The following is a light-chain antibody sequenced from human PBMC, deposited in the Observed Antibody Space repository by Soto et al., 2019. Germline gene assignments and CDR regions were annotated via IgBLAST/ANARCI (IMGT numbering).Light chain of an antibody. J-gene: IGLJ2*01. CDR2: ADD. V-gene: IGLV1-47*02. CDR1: NSNIGSNH. CDR3: AAWDDSLRAVV. Sequence: QSVLTQPPSASGTPGQRVTISCSGSNSNIGSNHVFWYQQLPGTAPKFFIYADDQRASGVPDRFSGSKSGTSASLAISGLRSEDEADYYCAAWDDSLRAVVFGGGTKLTVL.